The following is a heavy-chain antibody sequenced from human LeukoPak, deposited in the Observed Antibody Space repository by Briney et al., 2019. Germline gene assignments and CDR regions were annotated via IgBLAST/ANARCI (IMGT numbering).Heavy chain of an antibody. CDR1: GGSFSGYY. Sequence: SETLSLTCAVYGGSFSGYYWSWIRQPPGKGLEWIGEINHSGSTNYNPSLKSRVTISVDTSKNQFSLKLSSVTAADTAVYYCARGPSGAEFDYWGQGTLVTVSS. J-gene: IGHJ4*02. D-gene: IGHD6-19*01. V-gene: IGHV4-34*01. CDR3: ARGPSGAEFDY. CDR2: INHSGST.